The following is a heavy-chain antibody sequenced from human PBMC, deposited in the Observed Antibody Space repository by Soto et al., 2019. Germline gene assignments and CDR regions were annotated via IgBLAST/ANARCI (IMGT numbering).Heavy chain of an antibody. CDR3: ARAQANDYYYYYLDV. Sequence: GASVKVSCKASGYTFISYAIHWVRQAPGQRLEWMGWINAVNGNTKYSQNLQGRVTITRDTSASTVYMELSSLRSEDTAVYYCARAQANDYYYYYLDVWGKGTTVTVSS. CDR1: GYTFISYA. J-gene: IGHJ6*03. CDR2: INAVNGNT. V-gene: IGHV1-3*01.